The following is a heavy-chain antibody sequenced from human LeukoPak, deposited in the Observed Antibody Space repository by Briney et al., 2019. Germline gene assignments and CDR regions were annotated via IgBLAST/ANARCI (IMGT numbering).Heavy chain of an antibody. J-gene: IGHJ4*02. CDR2: IYYSGTT. Sequence: PSETLSLTCTVPGGSLSSSSYYWGWIRQPPGKGPEWIGSIYYSGTTHYNPSLRSRVTISVDTSKNQLSLKLSSVTAADTAIYYCARQEYNYDTSGYPLFDYWGQGTLVTVSS. D-gene: IGHD3-22*01. CDR3: ARQEYNYDTSGYPLFDY. CDR1: GGSLSSSSYY. V-gene: IGHV4-39*01.